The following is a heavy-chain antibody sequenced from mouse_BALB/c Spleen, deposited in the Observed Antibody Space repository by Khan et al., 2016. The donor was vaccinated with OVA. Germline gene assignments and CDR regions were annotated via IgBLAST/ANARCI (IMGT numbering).Heavy chain of an antibody. CDR3: IHHSYDPQNFEV. J-gene: IGHJ1*01. D-gene: IGHD2-3*01. V-gene: IGHV14-3*02. CDR1: GFKIKDNY. Sequence: EVQLQESGAELVKPGASVKLSCTASGFKIKDNYVHWVKERPEQGLEWIGRIAPANGKTEHAPKFKGKATITADTSSNTSYLHLRRLTSEDSADYYCIHHSYDPQNFEVWGAGTTVTVSS. CDR2: IAPANGKT.